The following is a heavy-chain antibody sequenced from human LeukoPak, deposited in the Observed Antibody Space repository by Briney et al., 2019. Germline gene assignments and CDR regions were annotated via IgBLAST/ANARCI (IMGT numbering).Heavy chain of an antibody. CDR3: AKGKGIAAAVTGYFDY. CDR1: GFTFDDYA. D-gene: IGHD6-13*01. Sequence: PGRSLRLSCAASGFTFDDYAMHWVRQAPGKGLEWVSGISWNSGSIGYADSVKGRFTISRDNAWNSLYLQMNSLRAEDTALYYCAKGKGIAAAVTGYFDYWGQGTLVTVSS. J-gene: IGHJ4*02. V-gene: IGHV3-9*01. CDR2: ISWNSGSI.